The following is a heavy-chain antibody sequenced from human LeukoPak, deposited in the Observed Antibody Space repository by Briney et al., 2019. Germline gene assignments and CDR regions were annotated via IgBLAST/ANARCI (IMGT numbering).Heavy chain of an antibody. V-gene: IGHV1-8*03. CDR1: GYTFTSYD. CDR3: ARVVINYYDSSGYYLSGLNWFDP. Sequence: ASVKVSCKASGYTFTSYDINWVRQATGQGLEWMGWMNPNSGNTGYAQKFQGRVTITRNTSISTAYMELSSLRSEDTAVYYCARVVINYYDSSGYYLSGLNWFDPWGQGTLVTVSS. J-gene: IGHJ5*02. CDR2: MNPNSGNT. D-gene: IGHD3-22*01.